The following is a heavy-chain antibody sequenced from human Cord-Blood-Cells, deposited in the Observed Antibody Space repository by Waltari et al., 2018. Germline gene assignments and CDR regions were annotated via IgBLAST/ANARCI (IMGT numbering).Heavy chain of an antibody. J-gene: IGHJ4*02. D-gene: IGHD3-22*01. V-gene: IGHV3-30*04. CDR2: ISYDGSNK. Sequence: QVQLVESGGGVVQPGRSLRLSCAASGFTFSSYVMHWVRQAPGKGLEWVAVISYDGSNKYYADSVKGRFTISRDNSKNTLYLQMNSLRAEDTAVYYCARAGDSSGYYFDYWGQGTLVTVSS. CDR1: GFTFSSYV. CDR3: ARAGDSSGYYFDY.